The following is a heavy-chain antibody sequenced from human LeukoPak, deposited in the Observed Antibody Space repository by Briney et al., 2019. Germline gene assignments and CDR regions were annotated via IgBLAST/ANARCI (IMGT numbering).Heavy chain of an antibody. Sequence: PGGSLGLSCAASGFTFSRYGMHWVRQAPGKGLEWVAVIGSDAKTKYYADSVGGRFTISRDNSKNTLYLQMNSLRAEDTAVYYCARGPLPDYGDPVVDYWGQGTLVTVSS. J-gene: IGHJ4*02. CDR1: GFTFSRYG. V-gene: IGHV3-33*08. D-gene: IGHD4-17*01. CDR2: IGSDAKTK. CDR3: ARGPLPDYGDPVVDY.